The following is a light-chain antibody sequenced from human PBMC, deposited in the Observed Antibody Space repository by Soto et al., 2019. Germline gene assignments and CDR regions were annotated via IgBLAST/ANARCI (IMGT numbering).Light chain of an antibody. J-gene: IGKJ5*01. CDR3: QQRSNWIT. Sequence: EIVLTQSPVTLSLSPGERATLSFRASQSVSSYLAWYQQKPGQAPRLLIYDASNRATGIPARFSGSGSGTDFTLTISSLEPEDFAVYYCQQRSNWITFGQGTRLEIK. V-gene: IGKV3-11*01. CDR1: QSVSSY. CDR2: DAS.